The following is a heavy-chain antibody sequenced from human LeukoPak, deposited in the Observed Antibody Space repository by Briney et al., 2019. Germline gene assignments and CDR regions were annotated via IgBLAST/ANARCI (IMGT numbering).Heavy chain of an antibody. CDR2: ISAYNGNT. Sequence: ASVKVSCKASGYTLTSYGISWVRQAPGQGLEWMGWISAYNGNTHYAQKLQGRVTMTTDTSTSTAYMELRSLRSDDTAVYYCARVLQKYYDFWRPERGYFDYWGQGTLVTVSS. V-gene: IGHV1-18*01. D-gene: IGHD3-3*01. CDR1: GYTLTSYG. J-gene: IGHJ4*02. CDR3: ARVLQKYYDFWRPERGYFDY.